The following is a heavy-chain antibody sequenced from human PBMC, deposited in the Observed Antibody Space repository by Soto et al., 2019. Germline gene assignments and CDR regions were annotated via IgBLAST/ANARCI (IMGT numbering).Heavy chain of an antibody. J-gene: IGHJ4*02. CDR3: ARDPGGVIVNYFDY. CDR2: ISYDGSNK. D-gene: IGHD3-16*02. CDR1: GFTFSSYA. V-gene: IGHV3-30-3*01. Sequence: GGSLRLSCAASGFTFSSYAMHWVRQAPGKGLEWVAVISYDGSNKYYADSVKGRFTISRDNSKNTLYLQMNSLRAEDTAVYYCARDPGGVIVNYFDYWGQGTLVTVSS.